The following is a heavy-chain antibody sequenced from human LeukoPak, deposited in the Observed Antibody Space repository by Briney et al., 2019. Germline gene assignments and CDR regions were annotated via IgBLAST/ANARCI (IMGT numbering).Heavy chain of an antibody. CDR2: ISAYNGNT. J-gene: IGHJ3*02. V-gene: IGHV1-18*01. D-gene: IGHD4-11*01. Sequence: ASVKVSCKASGGTFSSYAISWVRQAPGQGLEWMGWISAYNGNTNYAQKLQGRVTMNTDTSTSTAYMELRSLRSDDTAVYYCARPTSGDAFDIWGQGTMVTVSS. CDR1: GGTFSSYA. CDR3: ARPTSGDAFDI.